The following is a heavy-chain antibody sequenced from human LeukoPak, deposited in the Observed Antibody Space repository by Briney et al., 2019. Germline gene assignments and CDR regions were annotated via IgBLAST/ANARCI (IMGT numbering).Heavy chain of an antibody. J-gene: IGHJ4*02. CDR3: ARENVAGTFDY. Sequence: PGGSLRLSCAASGFIFSSYDTSWVRQAPGKGLEWVADISSNGDIKSYGDSAGGRFIISRDNFKYTPYLEVKNLRTAYKAFYYCARENVAGTFDYWGQETLLTVAS. CDR1: GFIFSSYD. CDR2: ISSNGDIK. V-gene: IGHV3-48*01. D-gene: IGHD1-14*01.